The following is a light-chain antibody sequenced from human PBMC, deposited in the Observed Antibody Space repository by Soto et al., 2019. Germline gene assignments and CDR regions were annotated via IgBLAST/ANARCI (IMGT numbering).Light chain of an antibody. CDR3: QHYNDWPPWT. CDR1: QSVSSN. Sequence: EIVMTQSPATLSVSPGERATLSCWASQSVSSNLAWYQQKPGQAPRLLIYAASTRATGVPARFSGSGSGTGFTLTISSLQSEDFAVYYCQHYNDWPPWTFGQGTKVDIK. CDR2: AAS. J-gene: IGKJ1*01. V-gene: IGKV3-15*01.